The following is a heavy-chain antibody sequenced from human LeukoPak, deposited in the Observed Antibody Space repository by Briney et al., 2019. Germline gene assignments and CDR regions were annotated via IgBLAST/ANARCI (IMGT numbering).Heavy chain of an antibody. V-gene: IGHV3-23*01. D-gene: IGHD1-1*01. Sequence: GGSLRLSCAASGFTFSSYAMSWVRQAPGKGLEWVSAISGSGGSAYYADSVKGRFTISRDNPESTLYLRMNSLRTEDTAVYYCAKKGRGNDAFDIWGPGTMLTVSS. CDR2: ISGSGGSA. CDR3: AKKGRGNDAFDI. CDR1: GFTFSSYA. J-gene: IGHJ3*02.